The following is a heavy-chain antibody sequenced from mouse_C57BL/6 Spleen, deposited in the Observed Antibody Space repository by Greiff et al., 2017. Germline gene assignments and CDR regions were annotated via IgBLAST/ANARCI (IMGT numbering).Heavy chain of an antibody. D-gene: IGHD2-3*01. CDR3: ARGGYYLYAMYY. CDR2: IYPGDGDT. J-gene: IGHJ4*01. CDR1: GYAFSSYW. Sequence: VQLQQSGAELVKPGASVKISCKASGYAFSSYWMNWVKQRPGKGLEWIGQIYPGDGDTNYNGKFKGKATLTADKSSSTAYMQLSSLTSEDSAVYFCARGGYYLYAMYYWGQGTSVTVSS. V-gene: IGHV1-80*01.